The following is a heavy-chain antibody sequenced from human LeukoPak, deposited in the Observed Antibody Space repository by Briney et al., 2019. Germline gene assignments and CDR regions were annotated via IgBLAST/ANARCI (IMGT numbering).Heavy chain of an antibody. CDR3: ARVRSYSSGWQHYYFDY. Sequence: ASVKVSCKASGYTFTGYYMHWVRQAPGQGLEWMGWINPNSGGTNYAQKFQGRVTMTRDTSISTAYMELSRLRSDDTAVYYCARVRSYSSGWQHYYFDYWAREPWSPSPQ. CDR1: GYTFTGYY. J-gene: IGHJ4*02. D-gene: IGHD6-19*01. CDR2: INPNSGGT. V-gene: IGHV1-2*02.